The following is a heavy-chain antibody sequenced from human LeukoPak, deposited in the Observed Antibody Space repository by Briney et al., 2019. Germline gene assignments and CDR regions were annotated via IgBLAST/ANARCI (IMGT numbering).Heavy chain of an antibody. CDR3: ARVVADYYDSSGYPYFDY. CDR1: GGSISSYY. J-gene: IGHJ4*02. Sequence: SETLSLTCTVSGGSISSYYWSWIRQPPGKGLEWIGYIYYSGSTNYNPSLKSRVTISVDTSKNQFSLKLSSVTAADTAVYYCARVVADYYDSSGYPYFDYWGQGTLVTVSS. V-gene: IGHV4-59*01. D-gene: IGHD3-22*01. CDR2: IYYSGST.